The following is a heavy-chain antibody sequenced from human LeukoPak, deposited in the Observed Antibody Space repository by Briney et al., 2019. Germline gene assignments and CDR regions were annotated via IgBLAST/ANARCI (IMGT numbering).Heavy chain of an antibody. V-gene: IGHV1-18*01. Sequence: ASVKVSCKASAYPLSNYGITWVRQAPGQGLEWMGWIIAYNGNIHYAQKVQGRVTMTTDTSTSTAYMELRSLRSDDTAVYYCARVVVVAATRGTWYDLWGRGTLVTVSS. CDR1: AYPLSNYG. D-gene: IGHD2-15*01. CDR3: ARVVVVAATRGTWYDL. CDR2: IIAYNGNI. J-gene: IGHJ2*01.